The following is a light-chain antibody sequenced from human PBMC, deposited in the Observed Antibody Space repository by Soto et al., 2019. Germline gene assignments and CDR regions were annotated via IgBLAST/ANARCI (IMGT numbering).Light chain of an antibody. CDR3: SSGTSTSNRV. Sequence: QAVLSQPASVSGSPGQSITISCTGTTSDVGGYNSVSWYQQHPGKAPELMIYDVSNRPSGISYRFSGSKSGNTASLTISGLQAEDEADYCCSSGTSTSNRVFGTGTKVTV. CDR2: DVS. CDR1: TSDVGGYNS. J-gene: IGLJ1*01. V-gene: IGLV2-14*01.